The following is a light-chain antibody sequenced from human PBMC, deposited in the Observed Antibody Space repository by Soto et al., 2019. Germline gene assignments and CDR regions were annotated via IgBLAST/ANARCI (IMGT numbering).Light chain of an antibody. CDR3: QQRSNWPSIT. V-gene: IGKV3-11*01. CDR2: DAS. CDR1: QSVSSY. J-gene: IGKJ5*01. Sequence: VLTQSPLSLPVTLGQPATLSCRASQSVSSYLAWYQQKPGQAPRLLIYDASNRATGIPARFSGSGSGTDFTLTINSLEPEDFAVYYCQQRSNWPSITFGQGTRLEIK.